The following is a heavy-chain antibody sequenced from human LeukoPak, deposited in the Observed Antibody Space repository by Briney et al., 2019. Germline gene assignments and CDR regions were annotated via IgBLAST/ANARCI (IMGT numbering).Heavy chain of an antibody. CDR3: ARDFRAAMVSDWFDP. CDR2: INPNSGGT. D-gene: IGHD5-18*01. CDR1: GYTFTGYY. J-gene: IGHJ5*02. V-gene: IGHV1-2*02. Sequence: ASVKVSCKASGYTFTGYYMHWVRQAPGQGLEWMGWINPNSGGTNYAQKFQGRVTMTRDTSISTAYMELSRLRSDDTAVYYCARDFRAAMVSDWFDPWGQGALVTVSS.